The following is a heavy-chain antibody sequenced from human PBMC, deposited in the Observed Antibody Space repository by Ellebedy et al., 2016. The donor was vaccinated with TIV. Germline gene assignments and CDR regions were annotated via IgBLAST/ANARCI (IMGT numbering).Heavy chain of an antibody. V-gene: IGHV1-18*01. Sequence: ASVKVSXXTSGYTFTSSAITWVRQAPGQGLEWMGWINTYNGNTNYAQRLQGRVTMTTDTYTRKAYMELRSLRSDDTTVYYCARGSHYYDSSAYHDWGQGTLVTVSS. CDR1: GYTFTSSA. D-gene: IGHD3-22*01. CDR2: INTYNGNT. J-gene: IGHJ4*02. CDR3: ARGSHYYDSSAYHD.